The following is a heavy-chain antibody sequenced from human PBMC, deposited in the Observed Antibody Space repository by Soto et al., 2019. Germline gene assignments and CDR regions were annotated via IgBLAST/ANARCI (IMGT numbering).Heavy chain of an antibody. CDR2: IYHSGST. CDR3: ASSHAGAHITAAVH. CDR1: GGSISSGGYS. V-gene: IGHV4-30-2*01. Sequence: QLQLQESSSGLVKPSQTLSLTCAVSGGSISSGGYSWSWIRQPPGKGLEWIGYIYHSGSTYYNPSRKSRVTISVDRSKNQFSRKLSSVTAADTAVYYCASSHAGAHITAAVHWGQGTLVTVSS. J-gene: IGHJ4*02. D-gene: IGHD6-13*01.